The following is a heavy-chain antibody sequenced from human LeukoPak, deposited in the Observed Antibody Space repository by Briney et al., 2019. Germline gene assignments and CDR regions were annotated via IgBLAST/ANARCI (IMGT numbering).Heavy chain of an antibody. V-gene: IGHV3-23*01. CDR2: ISAGGDYA. Sequence: GGSLRLSCSASGFAFRNYAMTWVRQAPGKGLEWVSVISAGGDYAYYADSVKGRFTISRDNSKNSLYLQLNGLRAEDTAIYYCVKELWGIVVVVGAPYDYWGQGTLVTVSS. CDR3: VKELWGIVVVVGAPYDY. J-gene: IGHJ4*02. CDR1: GFAFRNYA. D-gene: IGHD2-15*01.